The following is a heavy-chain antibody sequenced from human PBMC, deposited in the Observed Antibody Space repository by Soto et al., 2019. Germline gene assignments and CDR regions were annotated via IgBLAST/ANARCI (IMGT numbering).Heavy chain of an antibody. CDR3: ARDLDGSGSYYTNY. CDR2: ISPHKDDT. J-gene: IGHJ4*02. V-gene: IGHV1-18*01. CDR1: GYTFSSIG. Sequence: ASVKVSCKTSGYTFSSIGISWVRQAPGQGLEWMGWISPHKDDTYYAQRLQGRVTMTTDTSTSTAYTELRSLRSDDTAVYFCARDLDGSGSYYTNYWGQGTLVTVSS. D-gene: IGHD3-10*01.